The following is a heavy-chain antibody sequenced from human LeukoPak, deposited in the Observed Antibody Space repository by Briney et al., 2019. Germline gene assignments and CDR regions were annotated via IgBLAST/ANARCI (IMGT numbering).Heavy chain of an antibody. V-gene: IGHV4-39*07. CDR1: GGSISSSSYY. Sequence: PSETLSLTCTVSGGSISSSSYYWGWIRQPPGKGLEWIGSIYYSGSTYYNPSLKSRVTISVDTSKNQFSLKLGSVTAADTAVYYCARGPEDYDILTGYYYEWGQGTLVTVSS. D-gene: IGHD3-9*01. CDR3: ARGPEDYDILTGYYYE. CDR2: IYYSGST. J-gene: IGHJ4*02.